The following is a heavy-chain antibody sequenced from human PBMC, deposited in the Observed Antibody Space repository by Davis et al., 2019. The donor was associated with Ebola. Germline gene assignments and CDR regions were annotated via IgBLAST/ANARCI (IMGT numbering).Heavy chain of an antibody. Sequence: PGGSLRLSCAASGFTFSSYAMSWVRQAPGKGLEWVSAISGSGGSTYYADSVKGRFTISRDNSKNTLYLQMNSLRAEDTAVYYCAKSIAARTQTTSFDYWGQGTLVTVSS. J-gene: IGHJ4*02. CDR3: AKSIAARTQTTSFDY. V-gene: IGHV3-23*01. CDR2: ISGSGGST. D-gene: IGHD6-6*01. CDR1: GFTFSSYA.